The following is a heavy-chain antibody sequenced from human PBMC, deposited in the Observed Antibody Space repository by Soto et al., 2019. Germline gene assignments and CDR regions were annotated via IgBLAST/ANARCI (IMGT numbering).Heavy chain of an antibody. CDR3: ARGSQYSYDGSGPLDC. D-gene: IGHD3-22*01. J-gene: IGHJ4*02. Sequence: EVQLLESGGDLIQPGGSLRLSCVASGLTFGSRAMSWVRQSPGEGLEWVSTITDTGGDAKYADSVKGRFAISRDNSKNTLYLQMTSLRAGDTAVYFCARGSQYSYDGSGPLDCWGQGTLVTVSS. V-gene: IGHV3-23*01. CDR2: ITDTGGDA. CDR1: GLTFGSRA.